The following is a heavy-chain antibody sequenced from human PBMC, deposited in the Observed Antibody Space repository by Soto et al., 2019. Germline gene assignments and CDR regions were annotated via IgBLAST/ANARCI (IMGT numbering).Heavy chain of an antibody. CDR1: GGSFSGYY. D-gene: IGHD5-18*01. V-gene: IGHV4-34*01. Sequence: QVQLQQWGAGLLKPSETLSLTCAVYGGSFSGYYWSWIRQPPGKGLEWIGEINHSGSTNYNPSLKSRVTISVDTSKNQFSLKLSSVTAADTAVYYCARGGGGYSYGSAYNWFDPWGQGTLVTVSS. J-gene: IGHJ5*02. CDR2: INHSGST. CDR3: ARGGGGYSYGSAYNWFDP.